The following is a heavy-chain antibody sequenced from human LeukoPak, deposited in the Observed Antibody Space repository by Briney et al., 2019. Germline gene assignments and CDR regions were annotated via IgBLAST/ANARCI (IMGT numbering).Heavy chain of an antibody. V-gene: IGHV3-11*04. J-gene: IGHJ4*02. CDR1: GFTFSDYY. D-gene: IGHD3-3*01. CDR3: ARENYFWSGYYEDY. CDR2: ISSSGSTI. Sequence: GGSLRLSCAASGFTFSDYYMSWIRQAPGKGLEWASYISSSGSTIYYADSVKGRFTISRDNAKNSLYLQMNSLRAEDTAVYYCARENYFWSGYYEDYWDQGTLVTVSS.